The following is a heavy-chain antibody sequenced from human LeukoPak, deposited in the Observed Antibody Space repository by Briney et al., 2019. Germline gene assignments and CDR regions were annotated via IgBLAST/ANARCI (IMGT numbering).Heavy chain of an antibody. CDR1: GFTFSSYS. CDR3: ARDRKPYYDILTGYSAPAAFDI. V-gene: IGHV3-21*01. D-gene: IGHD3-9*01. J-gene: IGHJ3*02. CDR2: ISSSSSYI. Sequence: PGGSLRLSCAASGFTFSSYSMNWVRQAPGKGLEWVSSISSSSSYIYCADSVKGRFTISRDNAKNSLYLQMNSLRAEDTAVYYCARDRKPYYDILTGYSAPAAFDIWGQGTMVTVSS.